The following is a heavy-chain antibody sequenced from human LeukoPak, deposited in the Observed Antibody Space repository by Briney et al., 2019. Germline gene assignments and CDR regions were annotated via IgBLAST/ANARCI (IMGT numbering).Heavy chain of an antibody. J-gene: IGHJ4*02. CDR1: GFTFSGSA. Sequence: GGSLRLSCAASGFTFSGSAMHWVRQASGKGPEWVGRIRSKANSYATAYAASVKGRFTISRDDSKNTAYLQMNSLKTEDTAVYYCTRPLGQLGYCSSTSCYATDYWGQGTLVTVSS. CDR3: TRPLGQLGYCSSTSCYATDY. CDR2: IRSKANSYAT. V-gene: IGHV3-73*01. D-gene: IGHD2-2*01.